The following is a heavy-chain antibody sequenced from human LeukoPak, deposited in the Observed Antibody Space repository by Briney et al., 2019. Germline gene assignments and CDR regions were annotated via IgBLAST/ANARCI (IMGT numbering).Heavy chain of an antibody. J-gene: IGHJ5*02. V-gene: IGHV3-23*01. Sequence: GGSLRLSCAASGFTSSSYAMSWVRQAPGKGLEWVSAISGSGGSTYYADSVKGRFTISRDNSKNTLYLQMNSLRAEDTAVYYCARERSPEKGYYDSSGYSNWFDPWGQGTLVTVSS. CDR1: GFTSSSYA. CDR3: ARERSPEKGYYDSSGYSNWFDP. CDR2: ISGSGGST. D-gene: IGHD3-22*01.